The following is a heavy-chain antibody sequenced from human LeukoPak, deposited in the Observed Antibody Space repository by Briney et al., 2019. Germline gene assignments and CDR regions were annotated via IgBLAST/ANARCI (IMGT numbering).Heavy chain of an antibody. CDR3: AKGTVPTTVPDY. V-gene: IGHV3-23*01. CDR2: ISGSGGST. Sequence: GGSLRLSCAASGFTFSSYAMSWVRQAPGKGLEWVSAISGSGGSTYYADSVKGRFTISRDNSKNTLYLQMNSLRAEDKAVYYCAKGTVPTTVPDYWGQGTLVTVSS. D-gene: IGHD4-17*01. CDR1: GFTFSSYA. J-gene: IGHJ4*02.